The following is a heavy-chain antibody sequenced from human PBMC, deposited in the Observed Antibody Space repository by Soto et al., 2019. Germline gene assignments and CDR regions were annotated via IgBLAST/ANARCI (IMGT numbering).Heavy chain of an antibody. V-gene: IGHV3-30-3*01. CDR3: ARVYGDYPYYFDY. CDR1: GFTFSSYA. CDR2: ISYDGSNK. Sequence: GGSLRLSCAASGFTFSSYAMHWVRQAPGKGLEWVAVISYDGSNKYYADSVKGRFTISRDNSKNTLYLQMNSLRAEDTAVYHCARVYGDYPYYFDYWGQGTLVTVSS. J-gene: IGHJ4*02. D-gene: IGHD4-17*01.